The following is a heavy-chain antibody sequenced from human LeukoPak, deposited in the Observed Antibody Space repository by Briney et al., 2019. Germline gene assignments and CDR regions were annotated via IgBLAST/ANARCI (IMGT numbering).Heavy chain of an antibody. D-gene: IGHD3-10*01. J-gene: IGHJ5*02. CDR2: IYTSGST. CDR3: ARAELWFGELLLGFDP. Sequence: SETLSLTCTVSGGSISSYYWSWIRQPAGKGLEWIGRIYTSGSTNYNPSLKSRVTISVDRSKNQFSLKLSSVTAADTAVYYCARAELWFGELLLGFDPWGQGTLVTVSS. CDR1: GGSISSYY. V-gene: IGHV4-4*07.